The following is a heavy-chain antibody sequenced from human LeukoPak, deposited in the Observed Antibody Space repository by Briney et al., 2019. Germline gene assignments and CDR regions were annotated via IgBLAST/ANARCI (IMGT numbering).Heavy chain of an antibody. CDR1: GFTCCCYG. CDR3: ATYRQVLLPFEP. D-gene: IGHD2-8*02. J-gene: IGHJ4*02. V-gene: IGHV3-23*01. Sequence: GGSLRLSCAASGFTCCCYGMSWVRQAPGKGLEWVSSIFPSGGEIHYADSVRGRFTISRDNSKSTLSLQMNSLRAEDTALYYCATYRQVLLPFEPWGQGTLVTVSS. CDR2: IFPSGGEI.